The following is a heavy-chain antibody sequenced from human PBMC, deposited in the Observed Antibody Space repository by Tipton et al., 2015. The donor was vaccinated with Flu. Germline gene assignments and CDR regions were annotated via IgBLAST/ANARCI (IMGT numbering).Heavy chain of an antibody. D-gene: IGHD3-10*02. V-gene: IGHV4-39*01. Sequence: TLSLTCTVSSGSIRSTNYFCAWIRQPPGKRLELIGSIYPSGTTYYHPSLKSRVTISVDTSKSQFSLMLRSVTAADTAVYYCARLSYYDVDLKNFYFDYWGQGALVTVSS. CDR1: SGSIRSTNYF. CDR2: IYPSGTT. CDR3: ARLSYYDVDLKNFYFDY. J-gene: IGHJ4*02.